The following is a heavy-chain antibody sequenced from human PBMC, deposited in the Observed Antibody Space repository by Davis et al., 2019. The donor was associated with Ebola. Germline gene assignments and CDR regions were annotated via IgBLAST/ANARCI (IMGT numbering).Heavy chain of an antibody. CDR1: GGSISSYY. V-gene: IGHV4-59*08. J-gene: IGHJ4*02. CDR3: ATGSRFFDY. Sequence: GSLRLSCTVSGGSISSYYWSWIRQPPGKGLQWIGYIYYSGSTNYNPSLKSRVTISVDTSKNQFSLKLSSVTAADTAVYYCATGSRFFDYWGQGTLVTVSS. CDR2: IYYSGST. D-gene: IGHD3-10*01.